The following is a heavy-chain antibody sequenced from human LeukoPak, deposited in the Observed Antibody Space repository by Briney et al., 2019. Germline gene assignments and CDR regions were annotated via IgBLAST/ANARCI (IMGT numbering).Heavy chain of an antibody. D-gene: IGHD2-2*01. J-gene: IGHJ4*02. V-gene: IGHV3-23*01. CDR1: GFTFSNYA. CDR2: ISGSSSRT. Sequence: GGSLRLSCAASGFTFSNYAMSWVRQAPGKGVEWVSAISGSSSRTHYTDSVKGRFTISRDNSKNTLSLQMNSLRAEDTAVYYCAKESVPTAMDYWGQGILVTVSS. CDR3: AKESVPTAMDY.